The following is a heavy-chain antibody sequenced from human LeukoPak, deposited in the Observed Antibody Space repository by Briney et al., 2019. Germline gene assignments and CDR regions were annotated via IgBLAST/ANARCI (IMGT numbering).Heavy chain of an antibody. Sequence: GGALRLSCARSGFTFSNDWMNWVRQARGKGVEWVARIRTISDGGTIDYAAPVNGRFTLSRDYSKTTLYLQMNSLQTEDTAVYYCATDFYVSTWGQGTLVTVFS. CDR3: ATDFYVST. J-gene: IGHJ5*02. V-gene: IGHV3-15*07. CDR2: IRTISDGGTI. CDR1: GFTFSNDW. D-gene: IGHD3-22*01.